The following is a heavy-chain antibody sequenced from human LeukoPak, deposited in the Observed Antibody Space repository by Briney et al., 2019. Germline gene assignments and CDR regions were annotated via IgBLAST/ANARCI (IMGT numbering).Heavy chain of an antibody. V-gene: IGHV4-61*02. CDR2: IHISGAN. D-gene: IGHD2-2*01. CDR1: GGSISSANYH. CDR3: ASRYCSSTSCDDAFDI. J-gene: IGHJ3*02. Sequence: SETLSLTCTVSGGSISSANYHWSWIRQPAGKGLEWIGRIHISGANTYNPSLKSRVTMSVDTSKNQFSLKLSSVTAADTAVYYCASRYCSSTSCDDAFDIWGQGTMVTVSS.